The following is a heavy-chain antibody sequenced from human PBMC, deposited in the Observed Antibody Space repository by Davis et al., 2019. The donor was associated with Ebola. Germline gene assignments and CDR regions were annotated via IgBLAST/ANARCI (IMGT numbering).Heavy chain of an antibody. D-gene: IGHD2-8*01. CDR2: IYHTGNT. Sequence: PSETLSLTCTVSGGSVGSTNWWTWVRQPPGKGLEWIGEIYHTGNTNYNTSLKSRVTISVDKSKNQFSLKLTSVTAADTAVYHCVRGGYCTTITCHGGPYFYGMDVWGQGTTVTVSS. CDR3: VRGGYCTTITCHGGPYFYGMDV. V-gene: IGHV4-4*02. CDR1: GGSVGSTNW. J-gene: IGHJ6*02.